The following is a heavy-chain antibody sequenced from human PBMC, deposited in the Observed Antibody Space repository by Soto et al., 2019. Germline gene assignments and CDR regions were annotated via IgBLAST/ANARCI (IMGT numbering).Heavy chain of an antibody. CDR3: ARVRTTLDFYYYYMDV. Sequence: WTWIRQPPGKALEWIGYVYYSGSTSYNPSFKSRVTIAVDTSKTQSSLKLNSVTAADTAVYYCARVRTTLDFYYYYMDVWGIGTTVTVSS. V-gene: IGHV4-59*08. D-gene: IGHD3-10*01. J-gene: IGHJ6*03. CDR2: VYYSGST.